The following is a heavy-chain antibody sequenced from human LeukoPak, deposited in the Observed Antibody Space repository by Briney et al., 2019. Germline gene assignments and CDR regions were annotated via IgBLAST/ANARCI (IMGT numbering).Heavy chain of an antibody. Sequence: PSETLSLTCTVSGGSISSSSYYWGWIRQPPGKGLEWIGSIYYSGSTYYNPSLKSRVTISVDTSKNQFSLKLSSVTAADTAVYYCARRWGGALGAFDIWGQGTMVTVSS. CDR1: GGSISSSSYY. J-gene: IGHJ3*02. D-gene: IGHD3-16*01. CDR3: ARRWGGALGAFDI. V-gene: IGHV4-39*07. CDR2: IYYSGST.